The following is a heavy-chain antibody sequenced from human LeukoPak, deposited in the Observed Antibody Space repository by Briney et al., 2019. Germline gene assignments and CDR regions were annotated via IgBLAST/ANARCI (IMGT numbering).Heavy chain of an antibody. D-gene: IGHD3-3*01. Sequence: PSETLSLTCGVYGGSFSGYYWSWIRQPPGKGLEWIGEINHSGSTNYNPSLKSRVTISVDTSKNQFSLKLSSVTAADTAVYYCARARSLYDFWSGYYGNYFDYWGQGTLVTVSS. V-gene: IGHV4-34*01. CDR1: GGSFSGYY. J-gene: IGHJ4*02. CDR2: INHSGST. CDR3: ARARSLYDFWSGYYGNYFDY.